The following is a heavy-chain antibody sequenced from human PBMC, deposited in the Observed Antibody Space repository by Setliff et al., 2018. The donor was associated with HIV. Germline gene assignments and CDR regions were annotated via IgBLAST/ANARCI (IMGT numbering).Heavy chain of an antibody. J-gene: IGHJ6*03. Sequence: ASVKVSCKASGYTFTGYYMHWVRQAPGQGLEWMGRINPNSGGTNYAQKFQGRVTMTRVTSMNTAYMELSRLRSDDTAVYYCARDRWVWGGADSGYYYYFMDVWGKGTTVTVSS. V-gene: IGHV1-2*06. D-gene: IGHD6-19*01. CDR2: INPNSGGT. CDR3: ARDRWVWGGADSGYYYYFMDV. CDR1: GYTFTGYY.